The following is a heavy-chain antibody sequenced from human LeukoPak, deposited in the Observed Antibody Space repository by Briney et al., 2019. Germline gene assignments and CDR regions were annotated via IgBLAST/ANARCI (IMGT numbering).Heavy chain of an antibody. CDR2: IYWDDDK. D-gene: IGHD1-26*01. V-gene: IGHV2-70*01. Sequence: SGPTLVKPTQTLTLTCTFSGFSLSTSGVGVGWIRQPPGKALEWLALIYWDDDKYYSTSLKTRLTISKDTSKNQVVLTMTNMDPVDTATYYCARMGKEGATFSNFWVFDYWGQGTLVTVSS. CDR3: ARMGKEGATFSNFWVFDY. CDR1: GFSLSTSGVG. J-gene: IGHJ4*02.